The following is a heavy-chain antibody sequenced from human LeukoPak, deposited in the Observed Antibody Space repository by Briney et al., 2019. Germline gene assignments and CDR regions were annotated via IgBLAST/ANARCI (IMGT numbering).Heavy chain of an antibody. CDR1: GYTFTSYD. V-gene: IGHV1-8*03. CDR2: MNPTSGNT. CDR3: ARATGGWFDP. J-gene: IGHJ5*02. D-gene: IGHD4-11*01. Sequence: ASVKVSCKASGYTFTSYDINWLRQATGQGLEWMGWMNPTSGNTGYAQKFQGRVTITRNTSISTAYMELSSLRSEDTAVYYCARATGGWFDPWGQGTLVTVSS.